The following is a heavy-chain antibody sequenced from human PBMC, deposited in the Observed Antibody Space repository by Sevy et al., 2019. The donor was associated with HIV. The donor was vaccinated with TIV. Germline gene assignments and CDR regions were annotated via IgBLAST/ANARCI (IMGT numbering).Heavy chain of an antibody. D-gene: IGHD3-16*01. CDR2: IYYSGTT. J-gene: IGHJ4*02. CDR1: GGSISSSSYF. Sequence: SETLSLTCSVSGGSISSSSYFWGWIRQPPGKGLEWIATIYYSGTTYYNPSLKSRVTMSVDTSKTQFSLRLDYVTAADTAVYYCARHGAWRFYFDYWGQGTLVTVSS. V-gene: IGHV4-39*01. CDR3: ARHGAWRFYFDY.